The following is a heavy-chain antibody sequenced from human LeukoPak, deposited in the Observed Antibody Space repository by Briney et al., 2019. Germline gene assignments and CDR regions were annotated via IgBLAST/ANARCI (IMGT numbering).Heavy chain of an antibody. D-gene: IGHD3-10*01. CDR3: ARDSGSGDFDY. CDR2: ISHSGTT. V-gene: IGHV4-4*07. CDR1: GGSISRYY. J-gene: IGHJ4*02. Sequence: PSETLSLTCTVSGGSISRYYWSWMRRPAGKGLEWIGRISHSGTTNYNPSLKSRLTMSVDTSKNQFSLRLSSVTAADTAVYYCARDSGSGDFDYWGQGTLVTVSS.